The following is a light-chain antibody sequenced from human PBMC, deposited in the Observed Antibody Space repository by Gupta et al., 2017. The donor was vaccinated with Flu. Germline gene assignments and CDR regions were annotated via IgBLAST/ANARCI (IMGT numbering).Light chain of an antibody. CDR1: SNNVGNKG. CDR2: RNN. V-gene: IGLV10-54*04. Sequence: ATITCTGNSNNVGNKGAAWLQHHQGHPPKLLSYRNNSRPSGISERFSASRSGNTASLTITGLQPEDEADYYCSAWDNSLNTRIFGGGTKLTVL. J-gene: IGLJ2*01. CDR3: SAWDNSLNTRI.